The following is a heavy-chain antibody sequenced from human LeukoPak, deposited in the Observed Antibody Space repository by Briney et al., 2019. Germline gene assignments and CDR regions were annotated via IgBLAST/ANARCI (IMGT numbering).Heavy chain of an antibody. CDR2: IYYSGST. D-gene: IGHD3-10*01. V-gene: IGHV4-59*01. J-gene: IGHJ3*02. Sequence: PSETLSLTCTVSGGSTNSYYYSWIREPPGKGLEWIGYIYYSGSTNYNPSLKSRVTISVDTSKNQFSLKLSSVTAADTAVYYCAFGELLLAFDIWGQGTMVTVSS. CDR1: GGSTNSYY. CDR3: AFGELLLAFDI.